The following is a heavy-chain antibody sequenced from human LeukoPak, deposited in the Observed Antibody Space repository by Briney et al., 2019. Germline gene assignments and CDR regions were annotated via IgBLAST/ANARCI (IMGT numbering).Heavy chain of an antibody. J-gene: IGHJ4*02. D-gene: IGHD3-3*01. CDR2: ISGSGGST. V-gene: IGHV3-23*01. CDR3: ATVHFGYFTF. CDR1: GFTFSSYA. Sequence: GGSLRLSCAASGFTFSSYAMSWVRQAPGKGLEWVSAISGSGGSTYYANSVQGRFTVSRDNAKNSLYLQMNSLRADDTAVYYCATVHFGYFTFWGQGTLVPVSS.